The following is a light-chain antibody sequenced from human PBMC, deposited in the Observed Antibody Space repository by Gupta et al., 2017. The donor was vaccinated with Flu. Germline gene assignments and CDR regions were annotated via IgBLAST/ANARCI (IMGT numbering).Light chain of an antibody. CDR1: TSNIGNNY. CDR2: CNN. J-gene: IGLJ3*02. Sequence: QSVLTQPRSASGTPGQRVTISCSGSTSNIGNNYVYWYHLLPGTTPKLLISCNNQRPSGVPDRYSGSKSGHSYFLAISGLRSEDGAGFLFATWDDSLNGPGFGGGTKRTVL. V-gene: IGLV1-47*02. CDR3: ATWDDSLNGPG.